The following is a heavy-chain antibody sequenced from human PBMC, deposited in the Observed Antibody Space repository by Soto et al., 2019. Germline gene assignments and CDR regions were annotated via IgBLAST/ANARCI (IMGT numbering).Heavy chain of an antibody. CDR3: ARRTTSRFDP. V-gene: IGHV5-51*01. CDR1: GYSFTTNW. CDR2: IYPDDSDT. J-gene: IGHJ5*02. D-gene: IGHD4-17*01. Sequence: GESLKISCKGSGYSFTTNWIGWVRQMPGKGLEWMGIIYPDDSDTTYSPSFQGQVSISVDKSISTAYLRWSSLKASDTALYYCARRTTSRFDPWGQGTLVTVSS.